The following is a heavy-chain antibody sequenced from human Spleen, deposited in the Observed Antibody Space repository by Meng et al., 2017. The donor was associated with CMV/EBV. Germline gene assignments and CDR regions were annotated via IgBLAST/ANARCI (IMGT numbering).Heavy chain of an antibody. Sequence: ASVKVSCKASGYTFSRYGISWVRQAPGQGLEWLGWVGGCDGDTNYAPELQGRVTMTTDTATNTAYMELRSLRSDDTAVYDCARDWECLDRSDVFDIWGQGTMVTVSS. V-gene: IGHV1-18*01. CDR3: ARDWECLDRSDVFDI. CDR1: GYTFSRYG. J-gene: IGHJ3*02. CDR2: VGGCDGDT. D-gene: IGHD3-9*01.